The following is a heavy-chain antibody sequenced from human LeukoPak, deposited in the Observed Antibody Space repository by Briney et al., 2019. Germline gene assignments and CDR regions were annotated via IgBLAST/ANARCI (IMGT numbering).Heavy chain of an antibody. J-gene: IGHJ4*02. D-gene: IGHD5-24*01. CDR2: IKQDGSEK. CDR1: GFTFSSYW. V-gene: IGHV3-7*01. CDR3: ARGGDGYNSDFDY. Sequence: GGSLRLSCAASGFTFSSYWMSWVRQAPGKGLEWVANIKQDGSEKYYVDSVKGRFTISRDNAKNSLYLQMNSLRAEDTAVYYCARGGDGYNSDFDYWGQGTLVTVSS.